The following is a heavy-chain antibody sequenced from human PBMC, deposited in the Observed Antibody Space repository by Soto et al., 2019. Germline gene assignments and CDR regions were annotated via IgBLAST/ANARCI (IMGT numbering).Heavy chain of an antibody. J-gene: IGHJ3*01. CDR1: GFTFSSYS. CDR2: ISSSSGYI. Sequence: EVQLVESGGGLVKPGGSLRLSCAASGFTFSSYSMSWVRQAPGKGLEWVSSISSSSGYIYYADSVKGRFTISRDNAKNSLYLQMNSLRAEDTAVYYCARDREGVGAGLFWGQGTMVTVSS. D-gene: IGHD1-26*01. V-gene: IGHV3-21*01. CDR3: ARDREGVGAGLF.